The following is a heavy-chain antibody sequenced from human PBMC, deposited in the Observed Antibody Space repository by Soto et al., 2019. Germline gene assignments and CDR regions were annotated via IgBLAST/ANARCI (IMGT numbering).Heavy chain of an antibody. J-gene: IGHJ4*02. CDR3: AHRLPTAMEFDY. CDR1: GFSLSTSGVG. D-gene: IGHD5-18*01. Sequence: QITLKESGPTLVKPTQTLTLTYTFSGFSLSTSGVGVGWIRQPPGKALEWLALIYWDDDKRYSPSLKSRLTITKDTSKNQVVLTMTNMDPVDTATYYCAHRLPTAMEFDYWGQGTLVTVSS. CDR2: IYWDDDK. V-gene: IGHV2-5*02.